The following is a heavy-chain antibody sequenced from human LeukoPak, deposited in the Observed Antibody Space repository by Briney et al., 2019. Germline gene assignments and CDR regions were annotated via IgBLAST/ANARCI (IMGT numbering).Heavy chain of an antibody. CDR1: KFSFSSYW. D-gene: IGHD1-1*01. V-gene: IGHV3-74*01. CDR3: ATSDAGSFSL. CDR2: INSDGSST. J-gene: IGHJ4*02. Sequence: GGSLRLSCAASKFSFSSYWMHWVRQDPRKGPVWVSSINSDGSSTRYADSVKGRFTISRDNANNILFLQMNSLRAGDTAVYYCATSDAGSFSLWGQGTLVTVSS.